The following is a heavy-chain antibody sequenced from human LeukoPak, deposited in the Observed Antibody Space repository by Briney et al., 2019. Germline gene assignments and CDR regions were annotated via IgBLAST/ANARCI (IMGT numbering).Heavy chain of an antibody. J-gene: IGHJ4*02. D-gene: IGHD4-17*01. V-gene: IGHV3-33*01. CDR2: IWFDGSNK. Sequence: PGRSLRLSCAASGFTFRSYGMHWVRQAPGKGLEWVAGIWFDGSNKNYGDSVKDRFTISRDNSKNTLYLQMNSLRAEDTAVYYCARETTVTTYPTFDYWGQGTLVTVSS. CDR1: GFTFRSYG. CDR3: ARETTVTTYPTFDY.